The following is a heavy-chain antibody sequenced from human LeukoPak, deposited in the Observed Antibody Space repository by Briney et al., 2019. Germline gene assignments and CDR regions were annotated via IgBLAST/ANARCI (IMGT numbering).Heavy chain of an antibody. Sequence: GGSLRLSCAASGFTFDDYGMSWVRQAPGMGLEWVSGINWNGGSTGYADSVKGRFTISRDNAKNSLYLQMNSLRAEDTALYYCARGPYYYDSSGWDYWGQGTLVTVSS. D-gene: IGHD3-22*01. CDR2: INWNGGST. J-gene: IGHJ4*02. CDR3: ARGPYYYDSSGWDY. V-gene: IGHV3-20*04. CDR1: GFTFDDYG.